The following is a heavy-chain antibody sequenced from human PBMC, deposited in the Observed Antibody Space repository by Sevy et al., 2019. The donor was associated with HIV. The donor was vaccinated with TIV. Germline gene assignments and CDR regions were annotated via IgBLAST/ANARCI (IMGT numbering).Heavy chain of an antibody. CDR1: GGSISSYY. V-gene: IGHV4-59*13. D-gene: IGHD5-18*01. Sequence: SETLSLTCTVSGGSISSYYWSWIRQPPGKGLEWIGYIYYSGSTNYNPSLKSRVTISVDTSKNQFSLKLSSVTAADTAVYYCARGFNSYGFDRRAFDIWGQGTMVTVPS. CDR2: IYYSGST. CDR3: ARGFNSYGFDRRAFDI. J-gene: IGHJ3*02.